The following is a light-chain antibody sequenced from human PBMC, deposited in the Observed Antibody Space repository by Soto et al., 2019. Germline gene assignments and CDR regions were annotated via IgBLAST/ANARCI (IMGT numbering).Light chain of an antibody. CDR3: QQYYSTPLT. Sequence: DIVMTQSPDSLAVSLGERATINCKSSQSVLYSSNNKNYLAWHQQRPGQPPKLLIYWASTRESGVPDRFSGSGSGTDFTLTISSLQAEDVAVYYCQQYYSTPLTFGGGTKVEIE. J-gene: IGKJ4*01. CDR1: QSVLYSSNNKNY. V-gene: IGKV4-1*01. CDR2: WAS.